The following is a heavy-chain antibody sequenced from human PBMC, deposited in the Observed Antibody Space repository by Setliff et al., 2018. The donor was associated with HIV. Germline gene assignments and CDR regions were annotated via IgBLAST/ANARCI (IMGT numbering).Heavy chain of an antibody. D-gene: IGHD6-13*01. CDR2: ISPYNGKT. J-gene: IGHJ4*02. CDR3: ASVAAAGTFDY. Sequence: GASVKVSCKTSGYMFSLYGIHWLRQAPGQGLEWMGWISPYNGKTNYAQTLQGRVTMTTDTSTSTAYMELRSLRSDDTAVYYCASVAAAGTFDYWGQGALVTVSS. V-gene: IGHV1-18*01. CDR1: GYMFSLYG.